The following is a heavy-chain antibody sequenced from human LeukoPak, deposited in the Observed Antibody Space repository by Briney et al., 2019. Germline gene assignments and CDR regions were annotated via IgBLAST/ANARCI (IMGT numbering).Heavy chain of an antibody. CDR1: GYTFTSYG. CDR2: ISAYNGNT. J-gene: IGHJ5*02. V-gene: IGHV1-18*01. Sequence: ATVKVSCKASGYTFTSYGISWVRQAPGQGLEWMGWISAYNGNTNYAQKLQGRVTMTTDTSTSTAYMELRSLRSEDTAVYYCARMAYCSGGSCYHNWFDPWGQGTLVTVSS. D-gene: IGHD2-15*01. CDR3: ARMAYCSGGSCYHNWFDP.